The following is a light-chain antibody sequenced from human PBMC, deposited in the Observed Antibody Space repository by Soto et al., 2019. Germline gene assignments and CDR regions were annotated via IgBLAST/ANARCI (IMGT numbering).Light chain of an antibody. Sequence: QSALTQPASVSGSPGQSITISCTGTSSDVGGYNYVSWYQQHPGKAPKLMIYDVSNRPSGVSNRFSGSKSGNTASLTISGLQAEEEADYYCSSYTRSSTPGVFGGGTKLTVL. CDR1: SSDVGGYNY. CDR3: SSYTRSSTPGV. V-gene: IGLV2-14*01. CDR2: DVS. J-gene: IGLJ2*01.